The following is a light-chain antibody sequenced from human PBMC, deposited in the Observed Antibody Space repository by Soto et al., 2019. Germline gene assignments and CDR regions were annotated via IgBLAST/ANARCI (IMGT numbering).Light chain of an antibody. V-gene: IGLV1-40*01. J-gene: IGLJ3*02. Sequence: QSVLTQPPSVSGAPGQRVTISCTGSSSNTGAGYVVHWYQQLPGTAPKLLIHGNSNRPSGVPDRFSGSKSGNTASLTISGLQAEDEADYYCCSSVGGPIWVFGGGTKVTVL. CDR3: CSSVGGPIWV. CDR1: SSNTGAGYV. CDR2: GNS.